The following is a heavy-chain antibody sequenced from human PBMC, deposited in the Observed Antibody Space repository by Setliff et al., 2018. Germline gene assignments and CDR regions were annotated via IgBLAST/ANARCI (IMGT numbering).Heavy chain of an antibody. J-gene: IGHJ4*02. Sequence: GGSLRLSCTASGFTFSSYAVSWVRQAPGKGLEWVANIRQDGSEKYYVDSVRGRFTISRDNAKQSLYLQMNSLRVEDTAVYYCARGGSYPDYGGQGTVVTVSS. V-gene: IGHV3-7*01. CDR1: GFTFSSYA. CDR3: ARGGSYPDY. CDR2: IRQDGSEK. D-gene: IGHD3-16*01.